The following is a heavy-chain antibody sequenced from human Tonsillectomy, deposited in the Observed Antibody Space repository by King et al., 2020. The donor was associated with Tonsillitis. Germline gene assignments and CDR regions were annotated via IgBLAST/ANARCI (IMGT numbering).Heavy chain of an antibody. CDR1: GFTFSSYT. J-gene: IGHJ2*01. CDR3: AKEDDFWSGGYWYFDL. V-gene: IGHV3-23*04. CDR2: ISATGGSP. Sequence: VQLVESGGGLVQPGGSLRLSCAASGFTFSSYTISWVRQAPGKGLEWVSAISATGGSPYYAYSVKGRLTISRDNSKNTFFLQMNSLRAEDTAIYYCAKEDDFWSGGYWYFDLWGRGTLVTVSS. D-gene: IGHD3-3*01.